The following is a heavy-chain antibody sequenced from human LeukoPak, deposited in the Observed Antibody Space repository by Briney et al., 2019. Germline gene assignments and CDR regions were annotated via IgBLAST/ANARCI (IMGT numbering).Heavy chain of an antibody. CDR1: GFTFSSYS. CDR3: ARHTDDLGYFQH. D-gene: IGHD3-16*01. CDR2: ISSSGSFI. V-gene: IGHV3-21*01. J-gene: IGHJ1*01. Sequence: GGSLRLSCAASGFTFSSYSMNWVRQAPGRGLEWVSSISSSGSFIYYADSLKGRFTISRDNAKNSLYLQMNSLRAEDTAVYYCARHTDDLGYFQHWGQGTLVTVSS.